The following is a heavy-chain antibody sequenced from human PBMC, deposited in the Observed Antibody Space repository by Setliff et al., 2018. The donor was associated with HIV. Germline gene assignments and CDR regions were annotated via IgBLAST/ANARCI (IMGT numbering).Heavy chain of an antibody. V-gene: IGHV4-31*03. D-gene: IGHD3-22*01. J-gene: IGHJ3*02. CDR2: IYYSGST. Sequence: SETLSLTCTVSGGSISSGGYYWSWIRQHPGKGLEWIGYIYYSGSTYYNPSLKSRATISVDTSKNQFSLKLSSVTAADTAVYYCARKVVVIDQYAFDIWGQGTMVTVSS. CDR3: ARKVVVIDQYAFDI. CDR1: GGSISSGGYY.